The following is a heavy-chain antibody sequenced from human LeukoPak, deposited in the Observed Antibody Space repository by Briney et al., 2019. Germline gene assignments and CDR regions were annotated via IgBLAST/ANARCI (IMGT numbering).Heavy chain of an antibody. V-gene: IGHV3-23*01. D-gene: IGHD6-13*01. CDR1: GFTFSSYA. CDR3: VRGVGVSRFNYFDP. Sequence: GGSLRLSCAASGFTFSSYAMTWVRQAPGKGLEWVSAISGGGGSTYYADSVKGRFTISRDNSKNTLFLQMNSLRDDDTAVYYCVRGVGVSRFNYFDPWGQGTLVIVSS. CDR2: ISGGGGST. J-gene: IGHJ5*02.